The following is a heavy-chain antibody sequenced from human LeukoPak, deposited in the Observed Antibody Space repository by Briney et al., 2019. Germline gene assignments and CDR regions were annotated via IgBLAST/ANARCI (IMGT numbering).Heavy chain of an antibody. CDR2: ISTNGVNT. CDR3: AKGSAAARPYYFDS. Sequence: EWIXAISTNGVNTYYADSVKGRSTISRDNSRHTLSLQMNGLRADDTAVCYCAKGSAAARPYYFDSWGQGTLVAVSS. J-gene: IGHJ4*02. V-gene: IGHV3-23*01. D-gene: IGHD6-6*01.